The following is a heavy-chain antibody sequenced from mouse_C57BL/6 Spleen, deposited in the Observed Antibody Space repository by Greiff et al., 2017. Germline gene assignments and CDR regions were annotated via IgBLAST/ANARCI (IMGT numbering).Heavy chain of an antibody. Sequence: EVKLVESGGDLVKPGGSLKLSCAASGFTFSSYGMSWVRQTPDKRLEWVATISSGGSYTYYPDSVKGRFTISRDNAKNTLYLQMISLKSEDTAMYYCARHSDSSGPFDYWGQGTTLSVSS. CDR1: GFTFSSYG. CDR2: ISSGGSYT. J-gene: IGHJ2*01. D-gene: IGHD3-2*02. CDR3: ARHSDSSGPFDY. V-gene: IGHV5-6*02.